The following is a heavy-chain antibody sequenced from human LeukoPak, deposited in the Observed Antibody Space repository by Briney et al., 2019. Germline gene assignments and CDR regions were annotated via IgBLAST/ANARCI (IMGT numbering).Heavy chain of an antibody. V-gene: IGHV3-21*01. CDR1: GFTFSSYS. D-gene: IGHD6-19*01. CDR3: AKVGSSGWYEILFDY. Sequence: GGSLRLSCAASGFTFSSYSMNWVRQAPGKGLEWVSSISSGSSYISYADSVKGRFTLSRDNANDSLYLQMDSLRAEDTAVFYCAKVGSSGWYEILFDYWGQGTLVTVSS. CDR2: ISSGSSYI. J-gene: IGHJ4*02.